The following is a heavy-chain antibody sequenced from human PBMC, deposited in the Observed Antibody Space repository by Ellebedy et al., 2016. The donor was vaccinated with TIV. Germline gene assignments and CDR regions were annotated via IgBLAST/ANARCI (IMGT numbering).Heavy chain of an antibody. J-gene: IGHJ4*02. CDR1: GYTFTSYY. D-gene: IGHD5-24*01. CDR2: INPNSGGT. CDR3: ARVKDGPTYVPVFDY. V-gene: IGHV1-2*02. Sequence: ASVKVSCKASGYTFTSYYMHWVRQAPGQGLEWMGWINPNSGGTNYAQKFQGRVTMTRDTSISTAYMELSRLRSDDTAVYYCARVKDGPTYVPVFDYWGQGTLVTVSS.